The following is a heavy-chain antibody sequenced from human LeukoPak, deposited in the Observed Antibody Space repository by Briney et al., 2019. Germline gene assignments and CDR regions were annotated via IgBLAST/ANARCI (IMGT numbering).Heavy chain of an antibody. V-gene: IGHV3-23*01. CDR3: AKGWYDFWSGDYYYYGMDV. Sequence: GGSLRLSCAASGFTFSSYAMSWVRQAPGKGLEWVSAISGSGGSTYYADSVKGRFTISRDNSKNTLYLQMNSLRAEDTAVYYCAKGWYDFWSGDYYYYGMDVWGQGTTVTVS. CDR1: GFTFSSYA. D-gene: IGHD3-3*01. J-gene: IGHJ6*02. CDR2: ISGSGGST.